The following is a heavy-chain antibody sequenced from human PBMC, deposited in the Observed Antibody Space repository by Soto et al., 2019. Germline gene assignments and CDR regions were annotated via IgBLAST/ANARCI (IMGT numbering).Heavy chain of an antibody. CDR2: IYHSGST. CDR1: GGSISRSNW. Sequence: QVQLQESGPGLVKPSGTLSLTCAVSGGSISRSNWWTWVRQPPGKGLEWIGEIYHSGSTNYNPSLKSRVSFSVDKSKNHFSLRLTSVTAADTAVYYCASKVDTALGDWGQGILVTVSS. CDR3: ASKVDTALGD. J-gene: IGHJ4*02. D-gene: IGHD5-18*01. V-gene: IGHV4-4*02.